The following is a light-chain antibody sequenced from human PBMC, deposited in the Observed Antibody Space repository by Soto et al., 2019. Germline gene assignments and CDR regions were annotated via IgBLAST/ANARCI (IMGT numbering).Light chain of an antibody. V-gene: IGKV1-5*03. CDR1: QSISSW. J-gene: IGKJ4*01. Sequence: DIQMTQSPSTLSASVGDRVTIACRASQSISSWLAWYQQKPGKAPKLLIYKASTLESGVPSRFSGSGSGTEFTLTISSLQPDDFVTYYCQQYNSYPLTFGGGTKVEIE. CDR3: QQYNSYPLT. CDR2: KAS.